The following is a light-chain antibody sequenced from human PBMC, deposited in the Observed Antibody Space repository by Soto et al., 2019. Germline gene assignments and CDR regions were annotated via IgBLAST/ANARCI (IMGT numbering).Light chain of an antibody. CDR3: QSYDSTTWV. V-gene: IGLV6-57*04. CDR2: EDD. CDR1: SGSIASNY. Sequence: NFMLTQPHSVSESPGKTVTISCTRSSGSIASNYVHWYQQRPGGAPATVIYEDDQRPSGVPGRFSGSIDSSSNSASLTISGLKTEDEADYYCQSYDSTTWVFGGGTKVTVL. J-gene: IGLJ3*02.